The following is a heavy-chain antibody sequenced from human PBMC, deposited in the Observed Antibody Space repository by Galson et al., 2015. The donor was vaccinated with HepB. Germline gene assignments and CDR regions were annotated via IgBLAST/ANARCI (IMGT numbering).Heavy chain of an antibody. CDR1: GYTFTNYW. CDR3: VRHTGILTINDAFDV. D-gene: IGHD1-1*01. V-gene: IGHV5-51*01. CDR2: IYPGDSDT. J-gene: IGHJ3*01. Sequence: QSGAEVKKPGESLKISCKGSGYTFTNYWIGWVRQMPGKGLAWVGIIYPGDSDTRYSPSFQGQITISADKSITTAYLQWSSLKASDAAIYYCVRHTGILTINDAFDVWGQGTSVTVSS.